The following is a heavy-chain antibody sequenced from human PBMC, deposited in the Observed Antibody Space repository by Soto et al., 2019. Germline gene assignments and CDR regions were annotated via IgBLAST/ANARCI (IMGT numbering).Heavy chain of an antibody. J-gene: IGHJ6*02. CDR3: AREWQQLVVGHYGMDV. Sequence: GGSLRLSCAASGFTFSSYGMHWVRQAPGKGLEWVAVIWYDGSNKYYADSVKGRFTISRDNSKNTLYLQMNSLRAEDTAVYYCAREWQQLVVGHYGMDVWGQGTTVTVSS. D-gene: IGHD6-13*01. V-gene: IGHV3-33*01. CDR2: IWYDGSNK. CDR1: GFTFSSYG.